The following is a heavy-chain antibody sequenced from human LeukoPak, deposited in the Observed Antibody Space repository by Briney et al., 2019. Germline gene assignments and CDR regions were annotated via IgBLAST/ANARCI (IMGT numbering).Heavy chain of an antibody. CDR3: ARDYWFGELSSQDYYYYMDV. D-gene: IGHD3-10*01. V-gene: IGHV3-53*05. CDR1: GFTVSTNY. CDR2: IYSDGST. J-gene: IGHJ6*03. Sequence: GGSLRLSCAASGFTVSTNYMSWVRQAPGKGLQWVSVIYSDGSTYYADSVKGRFTISRDNSKNTLYLQMNSLRAEDTAVYYCARDYWFGELSSQDYYYYMDVWGKGTTVTVSS.